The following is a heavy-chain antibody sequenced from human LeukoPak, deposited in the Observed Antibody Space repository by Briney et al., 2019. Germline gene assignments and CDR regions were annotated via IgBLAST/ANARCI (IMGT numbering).Heavy chain of an antibody. CDR3: ARGPAFWELLFDY. D-gene: IGHD1-26*01. CDR2: INPNSGGT. J-gene: IGHJ4*02. CDR1: GRTFTGYY. Sequence: ASVKVSFKASGRTFTGYYMHWVRQAHGQGLEWMGWINPNSGGTNYAQKFQGRVTMTRDTSISTAYMELSRLRSDDTAVYYCARGPAFWELLFDYWGQGTLVTVSS. V-gene: IGHV1-2*02.